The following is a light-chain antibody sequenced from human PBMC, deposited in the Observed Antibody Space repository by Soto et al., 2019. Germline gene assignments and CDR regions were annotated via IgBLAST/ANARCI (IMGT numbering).Light chain of an antibody. CDR3: AAWDDSLNGYV. CDR1: SSNIGSNT. Sequence: QSVLTQPPSASGTPGQRVTISCSGSSSNIGSNTVNWDQQLPGTAPKLLIYSNNQRPSGVPDRFSGSKSGTSASLAISGLQSEDEGDYYCAAWDDSLNGYVFGTGTKLTVL. V-gene: IGLV1-44*01. J-gene: IGLJ1*01. CDR2: SNN.